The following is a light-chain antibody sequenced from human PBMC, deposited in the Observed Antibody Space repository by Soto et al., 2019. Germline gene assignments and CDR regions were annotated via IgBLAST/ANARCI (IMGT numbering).Light chain of an antibody. CDR2: DAS. Sequence: EIVLTQSPGTLSLSPGDRATLSGRSSQSVRNSLLAWYQQKPGQPPRLLIYDASTRATATTERFSGSGSGTDFTLTISRLEPEDFAVYYCHQYDSIVQTFGQGTQVDIK. CDR1: QSVRNSL. CDR3: HQYDSIVQT. J-gene: IGKJ1*01. V-gene: IGKV3-20*01.